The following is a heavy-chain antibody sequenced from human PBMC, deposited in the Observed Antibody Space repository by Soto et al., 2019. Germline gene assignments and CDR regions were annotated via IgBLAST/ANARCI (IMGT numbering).Heavy chain of an antibody. V-gene: IGHV3-30-3*01. CDR2: ISYDGSNQ. Sequence: QVQLVESGGGVVQPGRSLRLSCVASGFTFSSYAIHWVRQAPGKGLEWVAIISYDGSNQYYADSVKGRFTISRDNSKNTLYLQMNSLRADDTAVYYCASGPRIKVYYFDYWGQGALVTVSS. CDR1: GFTFSSYA. D-gene: IGHD5-12*01. CDR3: ASGPRIKVYYFDY. J-gene: IGHJ4*02.